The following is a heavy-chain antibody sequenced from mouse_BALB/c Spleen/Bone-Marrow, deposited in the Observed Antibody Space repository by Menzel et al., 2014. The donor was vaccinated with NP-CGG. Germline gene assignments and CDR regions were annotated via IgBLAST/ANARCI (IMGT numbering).Heavy chain of an antibody. CDR2: IRLKSNNYAT. Sequence: EVMLVESGGGLVQPGGSIKLSCVASGFTFSNYWTNWVRQFPEKGLEWVAEIRLKSNNYATHYAESVKGRFTISRDDSKSSVYLQMNDSRAEDTGIYYCTTGFAYWGQGTLVTVSA. V-gene: IGHV6-6*02. CDR3: TTGFAY. J-gene: IGHJ3*01. CDR1: GFTFSNYW.